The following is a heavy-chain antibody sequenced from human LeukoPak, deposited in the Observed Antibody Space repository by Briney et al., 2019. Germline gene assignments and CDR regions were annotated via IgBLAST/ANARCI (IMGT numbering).Heavy chain of an antibody. CDR3: ATGAGLVHYYYGMDV. Sequence: GGSLSLSCAASGFTVSSNYMSWVRQAPGKGLEWVSVIYSGGSTYYADSVKGRFTISRDNSKNTLYLQMNSLRAEDTAVYYCATGAGLVHYYYGMDVWGQGTTVTVSS. V-gene: IGHV3-53*01. D-gene: IGHD3/OR15-3a*01. J-gene: IGHJ6*02. CDR1: GFTVSSNY. CDR2: IYSGGST.